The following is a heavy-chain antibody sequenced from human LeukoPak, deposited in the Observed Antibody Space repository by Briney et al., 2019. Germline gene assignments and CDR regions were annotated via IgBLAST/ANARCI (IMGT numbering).Heavy chain of an antibody. CDR1: GYTFTGYY. CDR3: ARDLRPRDILTGYYFFDY. CDR2: INANSGGT. J-gene: IGHJ4*02. D-gene: IGHD3-9*01. Sequence: ASVKVSCKASGYTFTGYYMHWVRQAPGQGLEWMGRINANSGGTNYAQKFQGRVTMTRDTSISTAYMELSRLRSDDTAVYYCARDLRPRDILTGYYFFDYWGQGTLVTVSS. V-gene: IGHV1-2*06.